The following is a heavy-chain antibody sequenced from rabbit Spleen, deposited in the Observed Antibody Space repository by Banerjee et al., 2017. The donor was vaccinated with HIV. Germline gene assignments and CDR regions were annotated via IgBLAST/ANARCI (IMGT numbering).Heavy chain of an antibody. Sequence: QEQLVESGGGLVQPEGSLTLTCTVSGFDFSINYVMCWVRQAPGKGLEWIGCIYTGSSGSTYYASWAKGRFTISKTSSTTVILQMTGLTAADTATYFCARNANGGWDLWGPGTLVTVS. CDR1: GFDFSINYV. CDR3: ARNANGGWDL. CDR2: IYTGSSGST. J-gene: IGHJ4*01. D-gene: IGHD4-1*01. V-gene: IGHV1S45*01.